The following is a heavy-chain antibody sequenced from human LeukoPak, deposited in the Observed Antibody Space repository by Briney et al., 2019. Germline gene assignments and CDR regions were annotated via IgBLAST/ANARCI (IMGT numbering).Heavy chain of an antibody. Sequence: GGSLRLSCAASGFTFNDYYMSWIRQAPGKGLEWVSYISSSGSTIYYADSVKGRFTISRDNAKNSLYLQMNSLRAEDTAVYYCAREFYRGNLIPWGQGTLVTVSS. J-gene: IGHJ4*02. CDR2: ISSSGSTI. V-gene: IGHV3-11*01. D-gene: IGHD1-26*01. CDR1: GFTFNDYY. CDR3: AREFYRGNLIP.